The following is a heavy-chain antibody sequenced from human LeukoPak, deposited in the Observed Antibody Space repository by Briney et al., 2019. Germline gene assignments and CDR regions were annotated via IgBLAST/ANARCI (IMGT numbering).Heavy chain of an antibody. J-gene: IGHJ3*02. Sequence: GGSLRLSCVASGFTFSSSWMTWVRQAPGVGLERVANIKADGTGKYYVDSVRGRFSISRDNAKNSLYLQMNSLRAEDTAVYYCARPLRGTYYGSGSYFDAFDIWGQGTMVTVSS. D-gene: IGHD3-10*01. CDR2: IKADGTGK. CDR3: ARPLRGTYYGSGSYFDAFDI. V-gene: IGHV3-7*01. CDR1: GFTFSSSW.